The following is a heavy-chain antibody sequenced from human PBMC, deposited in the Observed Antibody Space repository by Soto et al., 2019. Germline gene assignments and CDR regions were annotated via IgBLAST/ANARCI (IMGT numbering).Heavy chain of an antibody. V-gene: IGHV3-7*03. CDR2: IKQDGSEN. CDR1: GFTISSYW. CDR3: VRDFEGSYPYGHFDC. D-gene: IGHD5-18*01. J-gene: IGHJ4*02. Sequence: GGFVRLSCAASGFTISSYWMSWVRQAPGEGLGWVANIKQDGSENYYVDSVRGRFTISGDNAKNSLYLQMNSLRAEDTAVYYCVRDFEGSYPYGHFDCWGKGTLVTVSS.